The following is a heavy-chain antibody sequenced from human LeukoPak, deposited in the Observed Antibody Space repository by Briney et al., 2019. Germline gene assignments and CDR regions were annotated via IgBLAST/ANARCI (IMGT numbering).Heavy chain of an antibody. CDR2: ISYDGSNK. J-gene: IGHJ3*02. Sequence: GGSLRLSCAASGFTFSSYGMHWVRQGPGKGLEWVAVISYDGSNKYYADSVKGRFTISRDNSKNTLYLQMNSLRAEDTAVYYCARDFVDVVVPAAIGAFDIWGQGTMVTVSS. CDR1: GFTFSSYG. V-gene: IGHV3-30*19. CDR3: ARDFVDVVVPAAIGAFDI. D-gene: IGHD2-2*01.